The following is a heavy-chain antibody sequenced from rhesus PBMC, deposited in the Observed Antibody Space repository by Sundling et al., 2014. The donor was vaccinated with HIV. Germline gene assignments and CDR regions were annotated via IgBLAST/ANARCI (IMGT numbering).Heavy chain of an antibody. J-gene: IGHJ4*01. V-gene: IGHV4-99*01. CDR2: ITGTSGST. D-gene: IGHD3-3*01. CDR1: GGSISSGYY. Sequence: QVQLQESGPGLVKPSETLSLTCAVSGGSISSGYYWGWIRQPPGKGLEYIGYITGTSGSTYYNPSLKSRVTLSVDTSKNQLSLKLSFVTAADTAVYYCARTGPWTGYYSFDYWGQGSWSPSPQ. CDR3: ARTGPWTGYYSFDY.